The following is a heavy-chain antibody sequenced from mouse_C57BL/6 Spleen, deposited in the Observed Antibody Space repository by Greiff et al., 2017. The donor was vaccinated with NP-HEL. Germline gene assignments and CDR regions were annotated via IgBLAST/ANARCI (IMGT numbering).Heavy chain of an antibody. Sequence: EVQLQQSGPELVKPGASVKIPCKASGYTFTDYNMDWVKQSHGKSLEWIGDINPNNGGTIYNQKFKGKATLTVDKSSSTAYMELRSLTSEDTAVYYCAREIYSYGSSYFDYWGQGTTLTVSS. J-gene: IGHJ2*01. CDR1: GYTFTDYN. CDR2: INPNNGGT. V-gene: IGHV1-18*01. D-gene: IGHD1-1*01. CDR3: AREIYSYGSSYFDY.